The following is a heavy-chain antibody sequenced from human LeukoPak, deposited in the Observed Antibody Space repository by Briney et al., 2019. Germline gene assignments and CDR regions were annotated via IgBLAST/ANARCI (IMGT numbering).Heavy chain of an antibody. CDR1: GFTFSSYS. CDR2: ISSGSSFI. Sequence: PGGSLRLSCAASGFTFSSYSMNWVRQAPGKGLEWVSFISSGSSFIYYADSVKGRFSISRDNAKNSLHLQMNCLRAEDTAVYYCARKQYSSSWSQESSFDYWGQGTLVTVSS. CDR3: ARKQYSSSWSQESSFDY. D-gene: IGHD6-13*01. V-gene: IGHV3-21*06. J-gene: IGHJ4*02.